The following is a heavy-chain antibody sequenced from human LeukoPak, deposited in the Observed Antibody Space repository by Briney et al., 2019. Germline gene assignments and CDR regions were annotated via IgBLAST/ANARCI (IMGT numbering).Heavy chain of an antibody. CDR3: ARDLHPTYYYDSSGYRNYYCYYMDV. CDR2: ITSGNTI. V-gene: IGHV3-11*04. J-gene: IGHJ6*03. D-gene: IGHD3-22*01. CDR1: GFTFSDST. Sequence: GGSLRLSCAASGFTFSDSTMTWIRQAPGKGLEWISQITSGNTIYYAESVKGRFTISRDNDKNSLYLQMNSLRAEDTAVYYCARDLHPTYYYDSSGYRNYYCYYMDVWGKGTTVTVSS.